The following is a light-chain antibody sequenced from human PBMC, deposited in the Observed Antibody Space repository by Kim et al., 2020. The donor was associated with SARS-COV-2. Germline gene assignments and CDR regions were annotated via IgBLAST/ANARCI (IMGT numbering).Light chain of an antibody. CDR2: AAS. CDR3: PWT. Sequence: DIQMTQSPSSLSASVGDRVTITCRASQDITNKLGWYQQQPGKVPKLLIYAASTLQSGVPSRFSGSGSGTDFTLTISSLQPEDAATYRAPWTFGQGTKVDIK. J-gene: IGKJ1*01. CDR1: QDITNK. V-gene: IGKV1-27*01.